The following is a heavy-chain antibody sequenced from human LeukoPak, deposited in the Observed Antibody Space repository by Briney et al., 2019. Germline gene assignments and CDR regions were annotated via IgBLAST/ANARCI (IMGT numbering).Heavy chain of an antibody. CDR2: LTGSGGRT. Sequence: GGTLRLSCAASGFTFSSFGMSWVRQAPGKGLEWVSSLTGSGGRTYFADSVKGRFTISRDNSKNTLYLQMNSLRAEDTAVYYCAKMSWGGSLRWADYFDYWGQGILVTVSS. V-gene: IGHV3-23*01. CDR3: AKMSWGGSLRWADYFDY. CDR1: GFTFSSFG. J-gene: IGHJ4*02. D-gene: IGHD1-26*01.